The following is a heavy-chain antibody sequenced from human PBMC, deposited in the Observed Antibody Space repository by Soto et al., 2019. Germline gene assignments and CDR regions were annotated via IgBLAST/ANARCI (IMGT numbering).Heavy chain of an antibody. D-gene: IGHD2-2*01. Sequence: PRESLKISCKGSGFGFTNYWIGWVRQMPGKGLEWMGIIYPGDSETRYSPSLQGQVTISADKSISTAYLQWNSLQASDTALYYCARTTCYRGCMENWFDTWGQGTLVTVSS. CDR1: GFGFTNYW. V-gene: IGHV5-51*01. J-gene: IGHJ5*02. CDR2: IYPGDSET. CDR3: ARTTCYRGCMENWFDT.